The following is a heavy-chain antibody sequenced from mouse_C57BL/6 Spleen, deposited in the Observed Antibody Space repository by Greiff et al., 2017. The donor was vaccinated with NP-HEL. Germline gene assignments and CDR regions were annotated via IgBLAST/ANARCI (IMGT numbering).Heavy chain of an antibody. V-gene: IGHV1-52*01. Sequence: VQLQQPGAELVRPGSSVKLSCKASGYTFTSYWMHWVKQRPIQGLEWIGNIDPSDSETHYNQKFKDKATLTVDKSSSTAYMQLSSLTSEDSAVYYCARDGYGNSAWFAYWGQGTLVTVSA. D-gene: IGHD2-10*02. J-gene: IGHJ3*01. CDR1: GYTFTSYW. CDR3: ARDGYGNSAWFAY. CDR2: IDPSDSET.